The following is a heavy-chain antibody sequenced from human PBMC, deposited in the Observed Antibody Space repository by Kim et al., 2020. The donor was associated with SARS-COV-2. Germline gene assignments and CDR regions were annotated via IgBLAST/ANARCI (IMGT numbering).Heavy chain of an antibody. D-gene: IGHD3-3*01. J-gene: IGHJ5*02. CDR1: GGSISSSSYY. CDR3: ARHPSRRGTVLRFLEWRFDP. V-gene: IGHV4-39*01. Sequence: SETLSLTCTVSGGSISSSSYYWGWIRQPPGKGLEWIGSIYYSGSTYYNPSLKSRVTISVDTSKNQFSLKLSSVTAADTAVYYCARHPSRRGTVLRFLEWRFDPWGQGTLVTVSS. CDR2: IYYSGST.